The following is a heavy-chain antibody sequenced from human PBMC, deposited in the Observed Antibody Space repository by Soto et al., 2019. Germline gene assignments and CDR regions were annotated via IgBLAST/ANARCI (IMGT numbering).Heavy chain of an antibody. CDR1: GFTFSSYW. V-gene: IGHV3-7*03. Sequence: GGSLRLSCAASGFTFSSYWMSWVRQAPGKGLEWVANIKQDGSEKYYVDSVKGRFTISRDNAKNSLYLQMNSLRAEDTAVYYCASGSSGYCDDYWGQGTLVTVSS. CDR2: IKQDGSEK. D-gene: IGHD3-22*01. J-gene: IGHJ4*02. CDR3: ASGSSGYCDDY.